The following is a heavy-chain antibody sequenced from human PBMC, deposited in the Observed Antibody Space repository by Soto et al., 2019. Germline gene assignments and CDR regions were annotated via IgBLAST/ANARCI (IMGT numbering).Heavy chain of an antibody. D-gene: IGHD3-10*01. CDR2: VHYSGTT. CDR3: AGRWSGTDY. J-gene: IGHJ4*02. V-gene: IGHV4-59*01. Sequence: SETLSLTCTVSRGSLSLYSCNWIRQPPGKRLEWIGYVHYSGTTSYNPSVESRVTISLDTSKNQFSLRLTSVTAADTAVYYCAGRWSGTDYWRQGALVSVSS. CDR1: RGSLSLYS.